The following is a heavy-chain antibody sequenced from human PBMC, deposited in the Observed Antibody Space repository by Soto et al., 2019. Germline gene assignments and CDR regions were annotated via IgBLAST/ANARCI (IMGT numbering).Heavy chain of an antibody. J-gene: IGHJ4*02. CDR2: ISGGGGNK. D-gene: IGHD6-19*01. V-gene: IGHV3-23*01. CDR3: AKGAVAGSRVYFDY. CDR1: GFTFTTYV. Sequence: EVQLLESGGGLVKPGGSLRLSCAASGFTFTTYVMSWVRQAPGKGLEWVSGISGGGGNKYYADSVKGRFTISRDNSKNTLYLQMDSLRAEDTAVYYCAKGAVAGSRVYFDYWGQGALVTVSS.